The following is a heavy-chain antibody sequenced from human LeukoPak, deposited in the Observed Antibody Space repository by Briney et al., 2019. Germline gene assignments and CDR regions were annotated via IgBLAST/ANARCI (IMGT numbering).Heavy chain of an antibody. V-gene: IGHV4-59*12. J-gene: IGHJ4*02. CDR2: IYYSGST. Sequence: SETLSLTCTVSGGSISSYYWSWIRQPPGKGLEWIGYIYYSGSTNYNPSLKSRVTISVDTSKNQFSLKLSSVTAADTAVYYCARDRGYSYGPFDYWGQGTLVTVSS. CDR3: ARDRGYSYGPFDY. CDR1: GGSISSYY. D-gene: IGHD5-18*01.